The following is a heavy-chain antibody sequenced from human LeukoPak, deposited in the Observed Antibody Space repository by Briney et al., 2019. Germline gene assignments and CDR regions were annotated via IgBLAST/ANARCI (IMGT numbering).Heavy chain of an antibody. D-gene: IGHD4/OR15-4a*01. CDR1: GFTFSSYA. V-gene: IGHV3-23*01. J-gene: IGHJ4*02. Sequence: SGGSLRLSCAASGFTFSSYAMSWVRQAPGKGLEWVSAISGSGGSTYYADSVKGRFTISRDNPKNTLYLQMNSLRAEDTAVYYCARRAGAYSHPYDYWGQGTLVTVSS. CDR3: ARRAGAYSHPYDY. CDR2: ISGSGGST.